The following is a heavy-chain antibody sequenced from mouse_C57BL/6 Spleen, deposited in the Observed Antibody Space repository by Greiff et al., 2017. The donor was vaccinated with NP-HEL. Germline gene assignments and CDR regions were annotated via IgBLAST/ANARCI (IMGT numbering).Heavy chain of an antibody. CDR2: IYPSDSET. CDR1: GYTFTSYW. V-gene: IGHV1-61*01. Sequence: QVHVKQSGAELVRPGSSVKLSCKASGYTFTSYWMDWVKQRPGQGLEWIGNIYPSDSETHYNQKFKDKATLTVDKSSSTAYMQLSSLTSEDSAVYYCARSHYYGSSPFAYWGQGTLVTVSA. D-gene: IGHD1-1*01. CDR3: ARSHYYGSSPFAY. J-gene: IGHJ3*01.